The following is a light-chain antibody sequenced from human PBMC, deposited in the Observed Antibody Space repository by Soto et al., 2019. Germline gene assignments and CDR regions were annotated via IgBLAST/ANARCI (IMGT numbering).Light chain of an antibody. CDR1: QSVSRN. Sequence: EIVLTQSPAILSLSPGERATFSCRASQSVSRNLDWYQHKPGQTPRLLIYDASNRATGIPVRFSGSGSGTDFTLTISSLEPEDFAVYDCQQRSNGLSFGPGTKVDIK. J-gene: IGKJ3*01. CDR2: DAS. V-gene: IGKV3-11*01. CDR3: QQRSNGLS.